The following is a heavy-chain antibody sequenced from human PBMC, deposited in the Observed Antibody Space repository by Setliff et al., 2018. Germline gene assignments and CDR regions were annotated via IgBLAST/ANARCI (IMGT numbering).Heavy chain of an antibody. V-gene: IGHV4-59*11. J-gene: IGHJ6*02. CDR1: GGSISSHY. CDR3: ASASARDYYYYYGMDV. Sequence: SETLSLTCTVSGGSISSHYWSWIRQPPGKGLEWIGSIYYSGSTNYNPSLKSRVTISVDTSKNQFSLKLSSVTAADTAVYYCASASARDYYYYYGMDVWGQGTTVTVSS. CDR2: IYYSGST. D-gene: IGHD2-21*02.